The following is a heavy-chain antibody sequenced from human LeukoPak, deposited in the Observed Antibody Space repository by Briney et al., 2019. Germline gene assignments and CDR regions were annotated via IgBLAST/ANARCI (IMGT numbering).Heavy chain of an antibody. CDR1: GGTFSSYA. D-gene: IGHD1/OR15-1a*01. CDR3: ARDEHKRAFDI. V-gene: IGHV1-69*05. CDR2: TIPIFGTA. Sequence: SVKVSCKASGGTFSSYAISWVRQAPEQGLEWMGGTIPIFGTANYAQKFQGRVTMTTDTSTSTAYMELRSLRSDDTAVYYCARDEHKRAFDIWGQGTMVTVSS. J-gene: IGHJ3*02.